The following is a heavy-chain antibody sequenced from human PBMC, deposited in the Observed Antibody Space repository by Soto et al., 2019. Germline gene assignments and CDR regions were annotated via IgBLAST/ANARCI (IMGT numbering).Heavy chain of an antibody. D-gene: IGHD3-3*01. V-gene: IGHV5-10-1*01. CDR2: IDPSDSYT. CDR3: ASQVFGFWSGYSLPSYGMDV. J-gene: IGHJ6*02. Sequence: GESLKISCKGSGYSFTSYWISWVRQMPGKGLEWMGRIDPSDSYTNYSPSFQGHVTISADKSISTAYLQWSSLKASDTAMYYCASQVFGFWSGYSLPSYGMDVWGQGTTVTVSS. CDR1: GYSFTSYW.